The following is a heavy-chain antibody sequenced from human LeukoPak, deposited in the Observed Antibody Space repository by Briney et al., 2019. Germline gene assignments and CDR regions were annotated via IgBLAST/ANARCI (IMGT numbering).Heavy chain of an antibody. J-gene: IGHJ4*02. Sequence: PGGSLRLSCAASGFTFSSYAMHWVRQAPGKGLEWVAVISYDGSNKYYADSVKGRFTISRDNSKNTLYLQMSSLRAEDTAVYYCARPGETNWGQGTLVTVSS. CDR1: GFTFSSYA. CDR3: ARPGETN. D-gene: IGHD3-10*01. CDR2: ISYDGSNK. V-gene: IGHV3-30-3*01.